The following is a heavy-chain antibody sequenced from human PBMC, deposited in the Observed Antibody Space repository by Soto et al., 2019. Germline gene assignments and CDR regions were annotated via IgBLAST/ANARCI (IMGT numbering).Heavy chain of an antibody. CDR3: ARLWPTEFDY. D-gene: IGHD4-17*01. Sequence: SETLSLTCTVSGGSISSSSYYWGWIRQPPGKGLEWIGYIYYSGSTNYNPSLKSRVTISVDTSKNQFSLKLSSVTAADTAVYYCARLWPTEFDYWGQGTLVTVSS. CDR1: GGSISSSSYY. J-gene: IGHJ4*02. V-gene: IGHV4-61*05. CDR2: IYYSGST.